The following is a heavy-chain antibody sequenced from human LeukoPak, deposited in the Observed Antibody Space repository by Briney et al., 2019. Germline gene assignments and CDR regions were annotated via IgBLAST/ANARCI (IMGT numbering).Heavy chain of an antibody. V-gene: IGHV4-30-2*01. J-gene: IGHJ5*02. CDR3: ARGDQVEWFWFDP. Sequence: RASQTLSLTCTVSGGSISSGGYYWSWIRQPPGKGLEWIGYIYHSGSTYYNPSLKSRVTISVDRSKNQFSLKLSSVTAADTAVYYCARGDQVEWFWFDPWGQGTLVTVSS. CDR1: GGSISSGGYY. CDR2: IYHSGST. D-gene: IGHD3-3*01.